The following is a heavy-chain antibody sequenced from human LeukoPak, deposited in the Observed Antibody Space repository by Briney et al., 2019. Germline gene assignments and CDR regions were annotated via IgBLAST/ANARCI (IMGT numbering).Heavy chain of an antibody. CDR1: GFTLSSYA. CDR3: AKDRRITMVRGVQNWFDP. CDR2: ISGSGGST. J-gene: IGHJ5*02. D-gene: IGHD3-10*01. V-gene: IGHV3-23*01. Sequence: GGSLRLSCAASGFTLSSYAMSWVRQAPGKGLEWVSAISGSGGSTYYADSVKGRFTISRDNSKNTLYLQMNSLRAEDTAVYYCAKDRRITMVRGVQNWFDPWGQGTLVTVSS.